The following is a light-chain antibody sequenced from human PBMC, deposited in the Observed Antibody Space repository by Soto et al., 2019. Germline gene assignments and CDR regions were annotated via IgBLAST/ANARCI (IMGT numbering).Light chain of an antibody. CDR3: SSFTSSTSYV. CDR1: NRVVCSYNS. CDR2: DVN. J-gene: IGLJ1*01. V-gene: IGLV2-14*03. Sequence: QSVLTQPASVSGSPGQSIAISCTGNNRVVCSYNSVSWYQQYPGKAPKLMIHDVNNRPSGISDRFSGSKSGNTASLTISGLQAEDAADYYCSSFTSSTSYVFGTGTKVTVL.